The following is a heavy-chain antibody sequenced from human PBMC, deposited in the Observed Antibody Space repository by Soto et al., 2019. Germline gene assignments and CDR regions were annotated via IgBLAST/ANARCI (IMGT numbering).Heavy chain of an antibody. CDR1: GDSISSSTYY. J-gene: IGHJ4*02. V-gene: IGHV4-39*01. CDR2: IHYSGST. Sequence: SATLSLTCTVSGDSISSSTYYWGWIRQSPGKGLEWIGNIHYSGSTYYNPSLKSRVTISVDTSKNQFSLKLSSVTAADTAVYYFASYYYVPGDYRYFDYWGQGTLVTVSS. D-gene: IGHD3-10*02. CDR3: ASYYYVPGDYRYFDY.